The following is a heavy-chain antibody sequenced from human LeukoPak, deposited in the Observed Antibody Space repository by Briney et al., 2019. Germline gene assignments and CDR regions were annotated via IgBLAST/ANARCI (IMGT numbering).Heavy chain of an antibody. Sequence: TSETLSLTCAVYGGSFSGYYWSWIRQPPGKGLEWIGEINHRRSTNYNPSLKSRVTMSVDTSKNQFSLNLSSVTAADTAVYYCARGQFWSGYSIWGQGTLVTVSS. V-gene: IGHV4-34*01. D-gene: IGHD3-3*02. J-gene: IGHJ4*02. CDR2: INHRRST. CDR1: GGSFSGYY. CDR3: ARGQFWSGYSI.